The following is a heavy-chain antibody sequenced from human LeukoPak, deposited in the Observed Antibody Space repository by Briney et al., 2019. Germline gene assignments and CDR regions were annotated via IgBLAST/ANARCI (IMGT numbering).Heavy chain of an antibody. V-gene: IGHV3-7*01. CDR2: IKQDGSEK. D-gene: IGHD4-17*01. Sequence: QPGGSLRLSCAASGFTFSSYLMSWVRQAPGKGLEWVANIKQDGSEKYYVDSVKGRFTISRDNAKNSLYLQMNSLRAEDTAVYYCARDPYGDGNYWGQGTLVTVSS. J-gene: IGHJ4*02. CDR1: GFTFSSYL. CDR3: ARDPYGDGNY.